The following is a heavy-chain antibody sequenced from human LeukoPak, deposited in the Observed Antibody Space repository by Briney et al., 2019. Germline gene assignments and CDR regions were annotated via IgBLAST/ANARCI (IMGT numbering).Heavy chain of an antibody. J-gene: IGHJ4*02. D-gene: IGHD5-12*01. Sequence: GGSLRLSCAASGFTFSSYSMNWVRQAPGKGLEWISYIRSSSRTIYYADSVEGRFTISRDNAKNSLFLQMNSLRAEDTAVYYCARVEASGYDYGAFDYWGQGTLVTVSS. V-gene: IGHV3-48*01. CDR1: GFTFSSYS. CDR3: ARVEASGYDYGAFDY. CDR2: IRSSSRTI.